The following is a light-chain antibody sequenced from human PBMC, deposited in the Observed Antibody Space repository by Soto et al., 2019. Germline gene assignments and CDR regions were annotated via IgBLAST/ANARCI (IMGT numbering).Light chain of an antibody. Sequence: SVLTQPPSASGTPGQRVTISCSGSSSNIGSNIVNWYQQFPGTAPKLLIYTNNQRPSGVPDRFSGSKSGTSASLAISGLQSEDEADYYCAAWDDSLNGVVFGGGTKLTVL. V-gene: IGLV1-44*01. J-gene: IGLJ2*01. CDR3: AAWDDSLNGVV. CDR2: TNN. CDR1: SSNIGSNI.